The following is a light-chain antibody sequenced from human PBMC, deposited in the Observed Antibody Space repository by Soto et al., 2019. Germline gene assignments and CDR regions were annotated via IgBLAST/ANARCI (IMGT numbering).Light chain of an antibody. CDR1: QNIYSW. CDR3: QQYESYST. Sequence: DIQMTQSPSTLSASVGDRVIISCRASQNIYSWLAWYQQKPGIAPKLLIYKASTLESGVPSRFSGSGSGTVFTLTISGLQPDDSAAYYCQQYESYSTFGQGTKVDIK. V-gene: IGKV1-5*03. CDR2: KAS. J-gene: IGKJ1*01.